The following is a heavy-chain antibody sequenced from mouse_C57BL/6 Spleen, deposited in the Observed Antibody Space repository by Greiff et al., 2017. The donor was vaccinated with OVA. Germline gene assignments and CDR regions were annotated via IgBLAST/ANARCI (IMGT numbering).Heavy chain of an antibody. CDR3: TRAPDGPDGYFDV. V-gene: IGHV5-9-1*02. J-gene: IGHJ1*03. D-gene: IGHD2-3*01. CDR2: ISSGGDYI. CDR1: GFTFSSYA. Sequence: EVKLVESGEGLVKPGGSLKLSCAASGFTFSSYAMSWVRQTPEKRLEWVAYISSGGDYIYYADTVKGRFTISRDNARNTLYLQMSSLKSEDTAMYYCTRAPDGPDGYFDVWGTGTTVTVSS.